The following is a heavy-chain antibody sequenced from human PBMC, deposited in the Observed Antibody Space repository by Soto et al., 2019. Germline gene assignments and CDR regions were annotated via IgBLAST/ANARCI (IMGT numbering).Heavy chain of an antibody. V-gene: IGHV4-59*01. CDR2: IYYSGST. CDR1: GGSISSYY. J-gene: IGHJ5*02. Sequence: QVQLQESGPGLVKPSETLSLTCTVSGGSISSYYWSWIRQPPGKGLEWIGYIYYSGSTNYNPSLKSRVTISVDTSKNQFSLKLSSVTAADTAVYYCARDPGYSSGWGGRYNWFDPWGQGTLVTVSS. D-gene: IGHD6-19*01. CDR3: ARDPGYSSGWGGRYNWFDP.